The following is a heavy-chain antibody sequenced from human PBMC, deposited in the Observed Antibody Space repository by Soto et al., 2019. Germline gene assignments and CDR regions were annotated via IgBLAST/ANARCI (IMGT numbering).Heavy chain of an antibody. CDR3: ARENRYYDSSGYYPDLDS. D-gene: IGHD3-22*01. Sequence: XSVKVSCEASVYTFTSYGISWVRQAPGQGLEWMGWISAYNGNTNYAQKLQGRVTMTTDTSTSTAYMELRSLRSDDTAVYYCARENRYYDSSGYYPDLDSWRQGTLVTVSS. CDR1: VYTFTSYG. J-gene: IGHJ4*02. CDR2: ISAYNGNT. V-gene: IGHV1-18*01.